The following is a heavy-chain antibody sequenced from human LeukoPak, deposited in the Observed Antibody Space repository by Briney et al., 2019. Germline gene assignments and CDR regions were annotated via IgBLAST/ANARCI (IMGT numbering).Heavy chain of an antibody. CDR3: ARGELGDRSGFSFFDY. J-gene: IGHJ4*02. CDR1: RGTFDSYG. D-gene: IGHD3-22*01. Sequence: SVKVSCKAPRGTFDSYGISWVRQAPGQDLEWMGGVMAIFGGVKYGQKFHGRATITTDASTSTAYMELRSLTSEDTGIYYCARGELGDRSGFSFFDYWGQGTLVTVSS. CDR2: VMAIFGGV. V-gene: IGHV1-69*05.